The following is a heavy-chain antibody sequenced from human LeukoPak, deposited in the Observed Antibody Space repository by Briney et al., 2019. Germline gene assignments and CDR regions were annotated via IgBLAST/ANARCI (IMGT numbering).Heavy chain of an antibody. Sequence: GGSLRLSCAASGFTFSDYYMSWIRRAPGKGLEWVSYISSSGSTIYYADSVKGRFTISRDNAKNSLYLQMNSLRAEDTAVYYCARGHAPYSSSWYYFDYWGQGTLVTVSS. J-gene: IGHJ4*02. D-gene: IGHD6-13*01. CDR2: ISSSGSTI. CDR3: ARGHAPYSSSWYYFDY. CDR1: GFTFSDYY. V-gene: IGHV3-11*04.